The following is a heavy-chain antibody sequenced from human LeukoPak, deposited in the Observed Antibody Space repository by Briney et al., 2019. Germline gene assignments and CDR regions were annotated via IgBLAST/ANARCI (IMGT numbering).Heavy chain of an antibody. V-gene: IGHV3-21*01. CDR1: GFTVSSNY. Sequence: GGSLRLSCAASGFTVSSNYMSWVRQAPGKGLEWVSSISSGSSYIYYADSVEGRFTISRDNAKNSLYLQMDSLRAEDTAVYYCARAGPRVVAATRLYAFDIWGQGTMVTVSS. J-gene: IGHJ3*02. D-gene: IGHD2-15*01. CDR2: ISSGSSYI. CDR3: ARAGPRVVAATRLYAFDI.